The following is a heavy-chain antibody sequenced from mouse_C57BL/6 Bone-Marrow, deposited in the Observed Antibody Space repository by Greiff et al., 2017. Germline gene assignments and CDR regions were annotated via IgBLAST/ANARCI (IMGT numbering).Heavy chain of an antibody. CDR1: GFTFSSYG. CDR2: ISSGGSYT. CDR3: ARPWVGAY. V-gene: IGHV5-6*01. J-gene: IGHJ3*01. D-gene: IGHD1-1*01. Sequence: EVQLVESGGDLVKPGGSLKLSCAASGFTFSSYGMSWVRQTPDKRLEWVATISSGGSYTYYPASVKGRFTISRDNAKNTLYLQMSSLKSEDTAMYYCARPWVGAYWGQGTLVTVSA.